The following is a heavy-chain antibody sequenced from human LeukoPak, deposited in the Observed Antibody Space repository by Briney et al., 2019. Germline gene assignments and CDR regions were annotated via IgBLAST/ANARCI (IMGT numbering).Heavy chain of an antibody. CDR2: ISGSGGST. CDR1: GFTFSSYA. J-gene: IGHJ4*02. CDR3: AKTRGSSWHHDY. V-gene: IGHV3-23*01. Sequence: GGSLRLSCAASGFTFSSYAMSWARQAPGKGLEWVSAISGSGGSTYYADSVKGRFTISRDNSKNTLYLQMNSLRAEDTAVYYCAKTRGSSWHHDYWGQGTLVTVSS. D-gene: IGHD2-15*01.